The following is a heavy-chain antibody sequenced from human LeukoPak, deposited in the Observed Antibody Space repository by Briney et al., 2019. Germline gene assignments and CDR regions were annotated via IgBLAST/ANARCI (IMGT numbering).Heavy chain of an antibody. Sequence: ASERVSCKASGYTFTGYDINWVRQLTAQGLEWMGWMNPNTGDTGYAQKFQGRVTMTRNSSIDTAYMELSGLRSEDTAVYYCTRGSLSGSSRDYWGQGTLLTVSS. V-gene: IGHV1-8*01. D-gene: IGHD1-26*01. J-gene: IGHJ4*02. CDR2: MNPNTGDT. CDR3: TRGSLSGSSRDY. CDR1: GYTFTGYD.